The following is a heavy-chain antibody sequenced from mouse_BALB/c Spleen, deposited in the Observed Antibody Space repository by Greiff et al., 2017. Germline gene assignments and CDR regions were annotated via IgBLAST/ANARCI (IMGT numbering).Heavy chain of an antibody. V-gene: IGHV14-4*02. Sequence: LQQSGAELVRSGASVKLSCTASGFNIKDYYMHWVKQRPEQGLEWIGWIDPENGDTEYAPKFQGKATMTADTSSNTAYLQLSSLTSEDTAVYYCMYGNSYYFDYWGQGTTLTVSS. CDR1: GFNIKDYY. CDR3: MYGNSYYFDY. D-gene: IGHD2-10*02. CDR2: IDPENGDT. J-gene: IGHJ2*01.